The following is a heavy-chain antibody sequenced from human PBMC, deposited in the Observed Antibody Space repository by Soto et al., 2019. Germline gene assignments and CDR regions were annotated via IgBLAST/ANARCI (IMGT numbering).Heavy chain of an antibody. J-gene: IGHJ4*02. Sequence: EEQLVESGGALVQPGGSLRLSCAASGFAFSAYYMSWVRQAPGKGLEWVANIKQDGSEKYYVDSVKGRFTISRDNAKNSLYLQMDGLRVEDTAVYYCARDSYAGAFDFWGQGTLVPVSS. CDR2: IKQDGSEK. CDR1: GFAFSAYY. V-gene: IGHV3-7*03. CDR3: ARDSYAGAFDF. D-gene: IGHD1-26*01.